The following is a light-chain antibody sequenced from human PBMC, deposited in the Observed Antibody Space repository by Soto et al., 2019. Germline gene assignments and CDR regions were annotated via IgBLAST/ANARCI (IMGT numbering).Light chain of an antibody. CDR3: QQYNTFART. Sequence: DFQMTQSPSTLSASVGDRVTITCRASQSINSWLAWYQQKPGRAPKLLIYKASTLESGVPSRFSGSGSGTEFTLTISSLQPDDFATYSCQQYNTFARTFGQGTKLEIK. J-gene: IGKJ1*01. CDR2: KAS. CDR1: QSINSW. V-gene: IGKV1-5*03.